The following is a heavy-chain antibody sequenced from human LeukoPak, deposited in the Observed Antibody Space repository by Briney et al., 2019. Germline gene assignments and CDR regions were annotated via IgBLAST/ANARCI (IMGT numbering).Heavy chain of an antibody. J-gene: IGHJ6*02. CDR1: GYTFSRYY. V-gene: IGHV1-46*01. CDR2: ISPSGGST. Sequence: GASVKVSCKASGYTFSRYYMHWVRQAPGQGLEWMGIISPSGGSTTYARKFQGRVTMTRDTSTSTVYMELSSLRSDDTAVYYCARVTCQGGDCYYYYGLDVWGQGTTVTVSS. D-gene: IGHD2-21*02. CDR3: ARVTCQGGDCYYYYGLDV.